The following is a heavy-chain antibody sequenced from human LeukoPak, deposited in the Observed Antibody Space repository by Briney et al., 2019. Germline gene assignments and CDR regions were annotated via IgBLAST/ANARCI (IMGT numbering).Heavy chain of an antibody. Sequence: SETLSLTCAVYGGSFSGYYWSWIRQPPGKGLEWIGYIYYSGSTNYNPSLKSRVTISVDTSKNQFSLKLNSVTAADTAVYYCARLDGSGSYSYFDYWGQGTLVTVSS. CDR2: IYYSGST. J-gene: IGHJ4*02. CDR1: GGSFSGYY. CDR3: ARLDGSGSYSYFDY. V-gene: IGHV4-59*08. D-gene: IGHD3-10*01.